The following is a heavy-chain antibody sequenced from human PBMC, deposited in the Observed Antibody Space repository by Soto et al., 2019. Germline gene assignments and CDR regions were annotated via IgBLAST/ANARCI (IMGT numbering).Heavy chain of an antibody. Sequence: QVQLQESGPGLVKPSQNLSLTCSVSGASISSGNYYWSWIRQHPGKGLEWIGYIYYTGSTYYNPSLRSRITISEDMSKNHFSLRLSSVTAADTAVYYCARGREEAGGPFDYWGQGTLVTVSS. CDR1: GASISSGNYY. V-gene: IGHV4-31*03. J-gene: IGHJ4*02. CDR3: ARGREEAGGPFDY. CDR2: IYYTGST. D-gene: IGHD3-10*01.